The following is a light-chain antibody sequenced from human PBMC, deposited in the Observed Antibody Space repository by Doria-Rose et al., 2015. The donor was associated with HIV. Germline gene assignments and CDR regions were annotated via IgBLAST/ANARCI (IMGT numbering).Light chain of an antibody. V-gene: IGKV3-20*01. CDR1: QSFSSTY. J-gene: IGKJ1*01. CDR3: HQYGTSWT. CDR2: DGS. Sequence: TQSPGTLSLTPGARATLSCRASQSFSSTYLAWYQQTPGQAPSLLIYDGSTSAAGIPDRFSASGSGTDVTLTINRLEPEDFALYYCHQYGTSWTFGQGTKVEI.